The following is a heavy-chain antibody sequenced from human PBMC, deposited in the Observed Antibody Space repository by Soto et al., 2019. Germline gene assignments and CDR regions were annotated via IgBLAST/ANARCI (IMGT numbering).Heavy chain of an antibody. CDR1: GGNFKNYG. J-gene: IGHJ4*02. CDR3: AGEGGGTGLHF. D-gene: IGHD3-9*01. V-gene: IGHV1-69*12. Sequence: QVQLVQSGAEVKKPGSSVKVSCRTSGGNFKNYGFSWVRQAPGQGLEWMGGLIPMFGVANYGQIFQGRLTITADASTSTAYMELSSLKSEDTAVYYCAGEGGGTGLHFWGQGTLVTVSS. CDR2: LIPMFGVA.